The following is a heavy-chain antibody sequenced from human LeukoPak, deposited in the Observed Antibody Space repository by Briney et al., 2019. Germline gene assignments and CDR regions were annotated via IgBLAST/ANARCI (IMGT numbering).Heavy chain of an antibody. CDR2: ISAYNGNT. Sequence: ASVTVSCKASGYTFTSYGISWVRQAPGQGLEWMGWISAYNGNTNYAQKLQGRVTMTTDTSTSTAYMELRSLRSDDTAVYYCARGPITMIVVVTIFDYWGQGTLVTVSS. V-gene: IGHV1-18*01. CDR1: GYTFTSYG. D-gene: IGHD3-22*01. J-gene: IGHJ4*02. CDR3: ARGPITMIVVVTIFDY.